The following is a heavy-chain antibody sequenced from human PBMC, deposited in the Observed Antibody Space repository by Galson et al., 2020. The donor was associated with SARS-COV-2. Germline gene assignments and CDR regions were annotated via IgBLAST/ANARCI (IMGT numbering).Heavy chain of an antibody. D-gene: IGHD6-19*01. CDR2: INHSGST. Sequence: SETLSLTCAVYGGSFSGYYWSWIRQPPGKGLEWIGEINHSGSTNYNPSLKSRVTISVDTSKNQFSLKLSSVTAADTAVYYCARGRYSSGWYWVPLYDYWGQGTLVTVSS. J-gene: IGHJ4*02. CDR1: GGSFSGYY. CDR3: ARGRYSSGWYWVPLYDY. V-gene: IGHV4-34*01.